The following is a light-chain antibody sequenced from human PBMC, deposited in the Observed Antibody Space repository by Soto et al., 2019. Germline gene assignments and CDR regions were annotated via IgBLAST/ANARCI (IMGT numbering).Light chain of an antibody. Sequence: QSALTQPASVSGSPGQSITISCTGTSSDVGSYNLVSWYQQHPGKAPKLMIFEGNKRPSGVSDRFSGSKSGNTASLTISGLQAEDEADYYCCSYAGSSTYVFGTGTKVTV. CDR3: CSYAGSSTYV. CDR2: EGN. CDR1: SSDVGSYNL. J-gene: IGLJ1*01. V-gene: IGLV2-23*01.